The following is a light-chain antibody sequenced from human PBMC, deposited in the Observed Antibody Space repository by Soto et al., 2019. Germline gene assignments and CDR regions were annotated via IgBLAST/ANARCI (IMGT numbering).Light chain of an antibody. V-gene: IGKV3-20*01. J-gene: IGKJ2*01. CDR2: GAS. Sequence: EIVLTQSPATLSLSPGERATLSGIARQSVSTNSLAWYQQRPGQAPRPLIYGASSRATGTPDRVSGSGSGTDFTLTISRLEPEDFAVYYCQQYARPPYAFGQGTKVDIK. CDR1: QSVSTNS. CDR3: QQYARPPYA.